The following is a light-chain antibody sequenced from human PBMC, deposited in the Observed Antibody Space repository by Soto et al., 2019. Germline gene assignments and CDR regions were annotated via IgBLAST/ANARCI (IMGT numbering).Light chain of an antibody. CDR1: SSDVGGYNY. J-gene: IGLJ2*01. Sequence: QSALTQPASVSGSPGQSITISCTGTSSDVGGYNYVSWYQQHPGKAPKLLIYINDQRPSGVPDRFSGSKSGTSASLAISGLQSEDEADYYCAAWDDSLNGVVFGGGTKLTVL. V-gene: IGLV2-14*01. CDR3: AAWDDSLNGVV. CDR2: IND.